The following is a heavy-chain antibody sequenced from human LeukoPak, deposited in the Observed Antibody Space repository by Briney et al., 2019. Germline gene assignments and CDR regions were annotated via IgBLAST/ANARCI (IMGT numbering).Heavy chain of an antibody. J-gene: IGHJ4*02. Sequence: SXXXXCKASGGTFISYAISWVRQAPGQGLEWMGGIIPIFGTANYAQKFQGRVTITTDESTSTAYMELSSLRSEDTAVYYCARAALGGVSSGMGYWGQGTLVTVSS. V-gene: IGHV1-69*05. CDR2: IIPIFGTA. D-gene: IGHD3-22*01. CDR1: GGTFISYA. CDR3: ARAALGGVSSGMGY.